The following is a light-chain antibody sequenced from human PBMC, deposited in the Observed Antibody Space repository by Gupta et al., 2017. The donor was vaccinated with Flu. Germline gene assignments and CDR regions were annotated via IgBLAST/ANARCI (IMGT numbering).Light chain of an antibody. CDR1: SGHSSYA. V-gene: IGLV4-69*01. CDR2: LNSDGSH. CDR3: QTWGTGIRWV. Sequence: QLVLTQSPSASASLGASAKLTCTLSSGHSSYAIAWHQQQPEKGPRYLMKLNSDGSHSKGDGIPDRFSGSSSGAERYLTISSLQSEDEADYYCQTWGTGIRWVFGGGTKLTVL. J-gene: IGLJ3*02.